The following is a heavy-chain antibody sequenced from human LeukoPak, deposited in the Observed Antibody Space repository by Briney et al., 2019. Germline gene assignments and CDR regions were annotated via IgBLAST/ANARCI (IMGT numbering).Heavy chain of an antibody. CDR3: TGEYYYDSSGYQPLDY. Sequence: GGSLRLSCAASGFTVSSNYMSWVRQAPGKGLEWVSVIYSGGGTYYADSVKGRFTISRDNSKNTLYLQMNSLRAEDTAVYYCTGEYYYDSSGYQPLDYWGQGTLVTVSS. V-gene: IGHV3-66*02. CDR2: IYSGGGT. CDR1: GFTVSSNY. J-gene: IGHJ4*02. D-gene: IGHD3-22*01.